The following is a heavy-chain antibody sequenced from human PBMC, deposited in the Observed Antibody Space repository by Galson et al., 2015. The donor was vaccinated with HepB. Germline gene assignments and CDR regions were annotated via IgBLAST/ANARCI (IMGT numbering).Heavy chain of an antibody. CDR1: GGSISSYY. J-gene: IGHJ4*02. D-gene: IGHD5-24*01. CDR3: ARDRGGMATKEFDY. V-gene: IGHV4-59*01. Sequence: SETLSLTCTVSGGSISSYYWSWIRQPPGKGLEWIGYIYYSGSTNYNPSLKSRVTISVDTSKNQFSLKLSSVTAADTAVYYCARDRGGMATKEFDYWGQGTLVTVSS. CDR2: IYYSGST.